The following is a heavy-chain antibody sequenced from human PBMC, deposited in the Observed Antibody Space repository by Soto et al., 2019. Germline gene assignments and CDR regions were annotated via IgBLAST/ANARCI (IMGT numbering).Heavy chain of an antibody. V-gene: IGHV3-15*07. Sequence: EVQLVESGGGFIYPGGSLRLSCAASGLTISNAWMNWVRQAPGKGLEWVGRIKTNTEGGTTDYAAAGKGRFTVLRDDSKNTLYLQMNSLKTEDTAVYYCTTGSVEGVWGQGTTVTVSS. D-gene: IGHD2-15*01. CDR1: GLTISNAW. J-gene: IGHJ6*02. CDR3: TTGSVEGV. CDR2: IKTNTEGGTT.